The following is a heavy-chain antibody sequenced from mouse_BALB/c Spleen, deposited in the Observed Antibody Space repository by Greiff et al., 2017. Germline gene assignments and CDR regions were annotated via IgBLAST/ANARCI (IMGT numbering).Heavy chain of an antibody. CDR3: ARGSHYYAMDY. J-gene: IGHJ4*01. Sequence: QVQLKESGAELAKPGASVKMSCKASGYPFTSYWMHWVNQRPGQGLEWIGYINPSTGYTEYNQKFKDKSTLTADKSSSTAYMQLSSLTSEDSAVYYCARGSHYYAMDYWGQGTSVTVSS. V-gene: IGHV1-7*01. CDR2: INPSTGYT. CDR1: GYPFTSYW.